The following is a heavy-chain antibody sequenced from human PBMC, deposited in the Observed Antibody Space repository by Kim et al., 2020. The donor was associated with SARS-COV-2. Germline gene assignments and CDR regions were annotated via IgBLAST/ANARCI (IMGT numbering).Heavy chain of an antibody. CDR3: AREREGYTSGWYCDY. J-gene: IGHJ4*02. Sequence: SETLSLTCTVSGGSISSYYWSWIRQTPGKGLEWIGYIYYSGSTNYNPSLKSRVTISVETSKNQLSLKLSSVTAADTAVYYCAREREGYTSGWYCDYWGQGTLVTVSS. CDR2: IYYSGST. D-gene: IGHD6-19*01. V-gene: IGHV4-59*01. CDR1: GGSISSYY.